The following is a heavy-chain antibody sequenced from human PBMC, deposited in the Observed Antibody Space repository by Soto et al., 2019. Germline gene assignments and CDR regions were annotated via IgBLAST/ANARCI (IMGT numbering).Heavy chain of an antibody. J-gene: IGHJ3*02. Sequence: GASVKVSCKASGGTFSSYTISWVRQAPGQGLEWMGRIIPILGIANYAQKFQGRVTITADKSTSTAYMELSSLRSEDTAVYYCARDSVVVVPAAMGAFDIWGQGTMVTVSS. CDR1: GGTFSSYT. V-gene: IGHV1-69*04. CDR2: IIPILGIA. D-gene: IGHD2-2*01. CDR3: ARDSVVVVPAAMGAFDI.